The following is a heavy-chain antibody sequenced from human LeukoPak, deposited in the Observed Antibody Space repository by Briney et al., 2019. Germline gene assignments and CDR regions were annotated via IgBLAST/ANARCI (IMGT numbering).Heavy chain of an antibody. V-gene: IGHV1-24*01. CDR3: AIASPPSYGSGSYYLFDY. CDR2: FDPEDGET. D-gene: IGHD3-10*01. J-gene: IGHJ4*02. Sequence: ASVKVSCKVSGYTLTELSMHWVRQAPGKGLEWMGGFDPEDGETIYAQKLQGRVTMTEDTSTDTAYMELSSLRSEDTAVYYCAIASPPSYGSGSYYLFDYWGQGTLVTVSS. CDR1: GYTLTELS.